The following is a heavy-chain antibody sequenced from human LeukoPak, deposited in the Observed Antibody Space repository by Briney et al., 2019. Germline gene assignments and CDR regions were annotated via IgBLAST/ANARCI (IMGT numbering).Heavy chain of an antibody. CDR1: GGSFSGYH. CDR2: VNHRGST. Sequence: SETLSLTCAVSGGSFSGYHWSWIRQPPGMGLEWIGEVNHRGSTTYNPSLKSRVTISVDTSKNQSSLKLTSVTAADTALYYCARGLSLAASGLDFWGQGTLVTVSS. D-gene: IGHD6-13*01. CDR3: ARGLSLAASGLDF. J-gene: IGHJ4*02. V-gene: IGHV4-34*01.